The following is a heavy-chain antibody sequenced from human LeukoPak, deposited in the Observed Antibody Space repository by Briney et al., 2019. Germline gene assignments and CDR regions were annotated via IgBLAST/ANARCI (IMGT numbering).Heavy chain of an antibody. Sequence: ASVNVSCKASGYTFTGYYVHWVRQAPGQGLEWMGRINPNSGDTNYAQKFQGRVTMTRDTSISTAYMELSRLRSDDTAVYYCARDYCGGDCFPDYWGQGTLVTVSS. CDR3: ARDYCGGDCFPDY. V-gene: IGHV1-2*06. CDR1: GYTFTGYY. CDR2: INPNSGDT. D-gene: IGHD2-21*02. J-gene: IGHJ4*02.